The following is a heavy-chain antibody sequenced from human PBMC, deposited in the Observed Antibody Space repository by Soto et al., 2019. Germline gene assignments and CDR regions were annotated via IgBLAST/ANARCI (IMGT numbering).Heavy chain of an antibody. D-gene: IGHD3-22*01. V-gene: IGHV1-2*02. CDR1: GYTFTGYY. Sequence: QVQLVQSGAEVTKPGASVKVSCKASGYTFTGYYMHWVRQAPGQGLEWMGWINPKSGGIKYAQKLEGEVTKTRDTSISTAYMELSRLGAYVTAIYYCARISDRSGDSDTFDIWGQGPKVAVSS. J-gene: IGHJ3*02. CDR3: ARISDRSGDSDTFDI. CDR2: INPKSGGI.